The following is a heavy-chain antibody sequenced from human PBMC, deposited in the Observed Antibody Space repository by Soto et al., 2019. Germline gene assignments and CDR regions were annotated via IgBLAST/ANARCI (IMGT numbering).Heavy chain of an antibody. CDR3: ARTTAVPNSLRSRYFFDY. CDR2: VYYSGTT. Sequence: SETLSLTCSVSGGSVSDKTYYWGWIRQPPGKRLEWIGYVYYSGTTNYNPSLKSRVTISVDLSKNQFSLRLSSVTTADTALYYCARTTAVPNSLRSRYFFDYWGQGTLVTVSS. D-gene: IGHD4-17*01. J-gene: IGHJ4*02. V-gene: IGHV4-61*01. CDR1: GGSVSDKTYY.